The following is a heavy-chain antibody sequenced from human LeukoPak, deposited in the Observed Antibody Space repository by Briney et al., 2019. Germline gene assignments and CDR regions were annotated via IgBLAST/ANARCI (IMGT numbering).Heavy chain of an antibody. CDR2: ISYDGNNR. CDR1: RFTFSSYG. CDR3: AKVKGEVIGAFEI. D-gene: IGHD3-16*01. Sequence: PGGSLRLSCAASRFTFSSYGMHWVRQAPGKGLEWVAVISYDGNNRYYADSVKGRFTISRYNSKNTLYLQMNSLRAEDTAVYYCAKVKGEVIGAFEIWGQKRMVTVSS. J-gene: IGHJ3*02. V-gene: IGHV3-30*18.